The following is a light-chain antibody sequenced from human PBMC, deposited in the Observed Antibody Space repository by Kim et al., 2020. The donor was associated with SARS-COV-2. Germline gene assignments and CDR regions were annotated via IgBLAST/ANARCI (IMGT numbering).Light chain of an antibody. CDR1: QSVSSY. CDR3: QQRGNWPLT. V-gene: IGKV3-11*01. J-gene: IGKJ4*01. CDR2: DAS. Sequence: LSPGETATLSGRASQSVSSYLAWYQQKPGQAPRLLIYDASNRATGIPARFSGSGSGTDFTLTIGSLEPEDFAVYYCQQRGNWPLTFGGGTKVDIK.